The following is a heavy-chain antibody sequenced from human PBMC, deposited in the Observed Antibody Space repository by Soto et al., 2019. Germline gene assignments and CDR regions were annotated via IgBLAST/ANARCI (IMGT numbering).Heavy chain of an antibody. CDR2: IIPIFGTA. D-gene: IGHD5-18*01. Sequence: SVKVSCKASGGTFSSYAISWVRQAPGQGLEWMGGIIPIFGTANYAQKFQGRVTITADESTSTAYMELSSLRSEDTAVYYCARDFRRTAMAPYYFDYWGQGTLVTVSS. J-gene: IGHJ4*02. V-gene: IGHV1-69*13. CDR1: GGTFSSYA. CDR3: ARDFRRTAMAPYYFDY.